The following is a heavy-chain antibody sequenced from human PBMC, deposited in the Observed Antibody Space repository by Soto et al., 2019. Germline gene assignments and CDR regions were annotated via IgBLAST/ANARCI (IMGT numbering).Heavy chain of an antibody. V-gene: IGHV3-21*04. J-gene: IGHJ1*01. CDR2: ISSSSGYI. CDR1: GFTFSSYT. Sequence: GGSLRLSCAASGFTFSSYTMNWVRQAPGKGLEWVSSISSSSGYIYYADSMKGRLTISRDTAKNSLYVQMNSLRAEYTAVYYCARDLDGLHDATSGPFPRPGWGQGTLVTVSS. CDR3: ARDLDGLHDATSGPFPRPG. D-gene: IGHD3-22*01.